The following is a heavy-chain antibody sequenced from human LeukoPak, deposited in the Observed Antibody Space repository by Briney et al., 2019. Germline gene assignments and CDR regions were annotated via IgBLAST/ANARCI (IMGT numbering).Heavy chain of an antibody. CDR3: ARDRIDGGTPCAFDI. CDR1: GYTFTGYY. V-gene: IGHV1-18*04. D-gene: IGHD4-23*01. J-gene: IGHJ3*02. Sequence: ASVKVSCKASGYTFTGYYMHWVRQAPGQGLEWMGWISAYNGNTNYAQKLQGRVTMTTDTSTSTAYMEPRSLRSDDTAVYYCARDRIDGGTPCAFDIWGQGTMVTVSS. CDR2: ISAYNGNT.